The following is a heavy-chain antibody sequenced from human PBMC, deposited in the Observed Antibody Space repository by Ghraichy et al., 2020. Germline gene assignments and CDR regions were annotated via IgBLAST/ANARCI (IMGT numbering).Heavy chain of an antibody. D-gene: IGHD2-21*02. J-gene: IGHJ4*02. V-gene: IGHV3-23*01. CDR3: AKVYCGGDCRGGIHYFDS. CDR1: GFTISNYA. Sequence: GGSLRLSCAASGFTISNYAMSWVRQAPERGLEWVSTIRRSGGDTYHADSVKGRFTISRDNSKNTLYLQMNSLRAEDTAVYYCAKVYCGGDCRGGIHYFDSWGQGTLVTVSS. CDR2: IRRSGGDT.